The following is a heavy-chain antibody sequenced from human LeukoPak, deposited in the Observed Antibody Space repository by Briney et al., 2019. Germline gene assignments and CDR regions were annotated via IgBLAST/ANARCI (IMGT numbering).Heavy chain of an antibody. V-gene: IGHV3-48*02. CDR3: ASITPPTVRDVFDS. J-gene: IGHJ4*02. CDR2: ISTSSDNI. CDR1: GFTFSVSS. D-gene: IGHD4-17*01. Sequence: GGSLRLSCAASGFTFSVSSMNWVRQAPGKGLKWVSYISTSSDNIHYTDSVKGRFTISRDNAKNSLYLQMNGLRDEDTAVYYCASITPPTVRDVFDSWGQGTLVTVSS.